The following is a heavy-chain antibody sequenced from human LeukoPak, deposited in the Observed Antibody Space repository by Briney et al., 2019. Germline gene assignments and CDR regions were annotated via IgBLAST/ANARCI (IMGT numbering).Heavy chain of an antibody. Sequence: GGSLRLSCAASGFTFSSYAMSWVRQAPGKGLEWVSAISSSDDSTYYADSVKGRFTISRDNSKNTLYLQMNSLRAEDTAVYYCAKDMGYSYGYYYYGMDVWGQGTTVTVSS. J-gene: IGHJ6*02. CDR3: AKDMGYSYGYYYYGMDV. CDR2: ISSSDDST. V-gene: IGHV3-23*01. CDR1: GFTFSSYA. D-gene: IGHD5-18*01.